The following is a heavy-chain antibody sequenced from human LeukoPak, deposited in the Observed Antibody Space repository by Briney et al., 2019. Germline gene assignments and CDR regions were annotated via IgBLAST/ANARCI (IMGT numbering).Heavy chain of an antibody. Sequence: PGGSLRLSCAASGFTFSSYSMNWVRQAPGKGLEWVSSISSSSSCIYYADSVKGRFTISRDSAKNSLYLQMNSLRAEDTAVYYCASLFWSGYSWGQGTLVTVSS. D-gene: IGHD3-3*01. CDR1: GFTFSSYS. V-gene: IGHV3-21*01. CDR3: ASLFWSGYS. J-gene: IGHJ5*02. CDR2: ISSSSSCI.